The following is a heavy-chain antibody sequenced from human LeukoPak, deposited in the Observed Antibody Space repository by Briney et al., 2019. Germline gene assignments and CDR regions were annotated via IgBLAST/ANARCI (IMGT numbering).Heavy chain of an antibody. CDR1: GGSISSYY. Sequence: PSETLSLTCTVSGGSISSYYWSWIRQPAGKGLEWIGRIYTSGSTNYNPSLKSRVTMSVDTSKNQFSLKLSSVTAADTAVYYCAREDIVVVPAAIQRGDYYYYYYMDVWGKGTTVTVSS. J-gene: IGHJ6*03. CDR2: IYTSGST. CDR3: AREDIVVVPAAIQRGDYYYYYYMDV. V-gene: IGHV4-4*07. D-gene: IGHD2-2*02.